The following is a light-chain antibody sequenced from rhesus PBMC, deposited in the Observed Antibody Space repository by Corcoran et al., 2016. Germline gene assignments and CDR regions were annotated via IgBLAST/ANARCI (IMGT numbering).Light chain of an antibody. CDR3: QQYNSSPLT. V-gene: IGKV1-22*01. CDR1: QSISSW. CDR2: KAS. J-gene: IGKJ4*01. Sequence: DIQMTQSPSSLSASVGDTVTITCRASQSISSWLAWYQQKPGKAPLLLIYKASSLQSGVPSRFSGSGSWTDFTITISNLQSEDFATYYCQQYNSSPLTFGGGTKVELK.